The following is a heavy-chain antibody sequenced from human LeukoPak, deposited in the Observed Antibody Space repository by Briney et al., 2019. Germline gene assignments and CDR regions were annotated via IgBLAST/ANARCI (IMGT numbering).Heavy chain of an antibody. V-gene: IGHV4-59*08. CDR3: ARHSRLDKSSLSWADY. CDR2: IYYSGST. J-gene: IGHJ4*02. D-gene: IGHD2-2*03. Sequence: SETLSLTCTVSGGSISSYYWSWIRQPPGKGLEWIGYIYYSGSTNYNPSLKSRVTISVDMSKNQFSLKLSSVTAADTAVYYCARHSRLDKSSLSWADYWGQGTLVTVSS. CDR1: GGSISSYY.